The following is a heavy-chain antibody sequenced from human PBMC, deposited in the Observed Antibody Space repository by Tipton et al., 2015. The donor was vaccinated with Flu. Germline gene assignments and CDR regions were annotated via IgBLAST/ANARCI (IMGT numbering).Heavy chain of an antibody. J-gene: IGHJ5*01. CDR2: VYVSGNT. Sequence: LRLSCNVSGGSITNHYWSWIRQPAGKGLEWIGRVYVSGNTAYNPSLQSRVTMSLDRSKSQFSLKLTSVTAADTAVYYCARDRSAWFDSWGQGTLVTVSS. D-gene: IGHD6-19*01. V-gene: IGHV4-4*07. CDR1: GGSITNHY. CDR3: ARDRSAWFDS.